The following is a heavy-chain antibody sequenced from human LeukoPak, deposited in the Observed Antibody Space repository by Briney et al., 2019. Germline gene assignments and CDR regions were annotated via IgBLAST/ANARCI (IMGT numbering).Heavy chain of an antibody. V-gene: IGHV3-23*01. D-gene: IGHD2-21*02. CDR3: AKGRWGLTINNFDL. Sequence: PGGSLRLSCAASGFSLTTYAMGWVRQAPGKGLEWVSVIRDRGDSTYYADSVKGRFTISRDSSKNTLYLQMNSLGGEDTALYYCAKGRWGLTINNFDLWGQGTMVTVSS. CDR2: IRDRGDST. CDR1: GFSLTTYA. J-gene: IGHJ3*01.